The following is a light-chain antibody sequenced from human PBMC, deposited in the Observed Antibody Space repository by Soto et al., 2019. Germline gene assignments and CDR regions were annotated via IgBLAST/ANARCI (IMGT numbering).Light chain of an antibody. V-gene: IGLV2-23*02. CDR3: CSYAGSSTNVV. CDR2: EVA. Sequence: QSVLTQPASVSGSPGQSITLSCTGTSSDVGSYNLVSWYQQHPGKAPKLMIAEVAKRPSGVSNRFSGSKSGNTASLTISGLQAEDEADYYCCSYAGSSTNVVFGGGTKVTVL. J-gene: IGLJ2*01. CDR1: SSDVGSYNL.